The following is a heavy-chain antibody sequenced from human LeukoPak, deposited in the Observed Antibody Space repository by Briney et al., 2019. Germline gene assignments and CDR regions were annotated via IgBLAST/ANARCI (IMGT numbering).Heavy chain of an antibody. V-gene: IGHV4-59*01. D-gene: IGHD4-17*01. CDR2: LYYMRGA. CDR3: ARHRAVTTGTNDAFDI. J-gene: IGHJ3*02. CDR1: GGSISGYY. Sequence: SETLSLTCTVSGGSISGYYWSWSRQPPGKGVEWIGNLYYMRGAWYKSSLKSRVTTSVDTSRNEFSLKLSSVTAADTAVYYCARHRAVTTGTNDAFDIWGQGTMVTVSS.